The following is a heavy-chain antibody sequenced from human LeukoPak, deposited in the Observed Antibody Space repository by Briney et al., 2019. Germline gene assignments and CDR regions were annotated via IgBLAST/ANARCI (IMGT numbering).Heavy chain of an antibody. J-gene: IGHJ4*02. CDR2: IHYSGST. V-gene: IGHV4-61*03. D-gene: IGHD3-10*01. CDR1: GGSISSGGYY. Sequence: PSQTLSLTCTVSGGSISSGGYYWSWIRQHPGKALEWIGYIHYSGSTNYNPSLKSRVTISVDTSKNHFSLKLSSVAAADTAVYYCARLISGVGYFDYWGQGTLVTVSS. CDR3: ARLISGVGYFDY.